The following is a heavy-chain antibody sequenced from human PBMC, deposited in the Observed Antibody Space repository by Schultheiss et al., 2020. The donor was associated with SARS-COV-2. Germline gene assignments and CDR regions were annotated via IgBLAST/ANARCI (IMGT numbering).Heavy chain of an antibody. D-gene: IGHD1-26*01. CDR1: GGSFSGYY. J-gene: IGHJ5*02. CDR2: IYYSGST. Sequence: SETLSLTCAVYGGSFSGYYWGWIRQPPGKGLEWIGYIYYSGSTNYNPSLKSRVTISVDTSKNQFSLKLSSVTAADTAVYYCARGLSGSLTNCFDPWGQGTLVTVSS. V-gene: IGHV4-59*12. CDR3: ARGLSGSLTNCFDP.